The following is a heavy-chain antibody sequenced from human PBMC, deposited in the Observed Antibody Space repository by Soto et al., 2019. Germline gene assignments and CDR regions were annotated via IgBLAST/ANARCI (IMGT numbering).Heavy chain of an antibody. J-gene: IGHJ4*02. CDR1: GGTFSSYA. V-gene: IGHV1-69*06. D-gene: IGHD3-9*01. CDR2: IIPIFGTA. CDR3: ATPYDILTGYYDY. Sequence: SVKVSCKAPGGTFSSYAISWVRQAPGQGLEWMGGIIPIFGTANYAQKFQGRVTITADKSTSTAYMELSSLRSEDTAVYYCATPYDILTGYYDYWGQGTLVTVSS.